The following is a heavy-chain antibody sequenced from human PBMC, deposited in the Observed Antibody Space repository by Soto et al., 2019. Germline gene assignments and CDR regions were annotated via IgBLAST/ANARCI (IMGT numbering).Heavy chain of an antibody. CDR1: GFTFSSYA. CDR2: ISGSGGST. CDR3: AKSHRASGYDDPYCGGDCYSGAFDY. D-gene: IGHD2-21*01. J-gene: IGHJ4*02. V-gene: IGHV3-23*01. Sequence: GGSLRLSCAASGFTFSSYAMSWVRQAPGKGLEWVSAISGSGGSTYYADSVKGRFTISRDNSKNTLYLQMNSLRAEDTAVYYCAKSHRASGYDDPYCGGDCYSGAFDYWGQGTLVTVSS.